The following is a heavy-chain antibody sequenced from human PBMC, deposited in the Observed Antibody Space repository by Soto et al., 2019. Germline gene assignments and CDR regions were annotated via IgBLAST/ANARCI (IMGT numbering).Heavy chain of an antibody. CDR2: ISYEGRNK. J-gene: IGHJ5*01. V-gene: IGHV3-30*18. CDR1: GFTFSSYG. CDR3: GKGDSWYDS. Sequence: VQLLESGGGVLQPGRSLRVSCAASGFTFSSYGTHWVRQAPGKGLEWVAVISYEGRNKYYADSVKGRFTISGDNSKNTLCLHMGSLRPEDMAVYCRGKGDSWYDSWGQGTLVTVSS.